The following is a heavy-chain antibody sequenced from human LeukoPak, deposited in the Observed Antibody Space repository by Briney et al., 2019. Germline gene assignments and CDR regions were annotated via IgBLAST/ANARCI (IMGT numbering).Heavy chain of an antibody. CDR2: IYYSGSA. D-gene: IGHD6-13*01. Sequence: SETLSLTCTVSGGSISSSSYYWGWIRQPPGKGLEWIGSIYYSGSAYYNPSLKSRVTISVDTSKNQFSLKLSSVTAADTAVYYCARRKYSSSWYFDYWGQGTLVTVSS. CDR1: GGSISSSSYY. V-gene: IGHV4-39*01. CDR3: ARRKYSSSWYFDY. J-gene: IGHJ4*02.